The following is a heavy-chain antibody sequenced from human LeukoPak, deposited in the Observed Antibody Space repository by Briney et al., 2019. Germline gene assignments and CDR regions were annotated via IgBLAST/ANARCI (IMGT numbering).Heavy chain of an antibody. V-gene: IGHV2-5*02. CDR2: LYWDDDK. CDR1: GFSLSTSGVG. D-gene: IGHD6-13*01. J-gene: IGHJ5*02. Sequence: SGPTLVQPTQTLTLTCTFSGFSLSTSGVGVGWIRQPPGKALEWLSLLYWDDDKRYSPSLKSSLTITKDTPKNHVVLTMTNMDPVDTATYYCAHRTAAAGTFNNWFDPWGQGTLVTVSS. CDR3: AHRTAAAGTFNNWFDP.